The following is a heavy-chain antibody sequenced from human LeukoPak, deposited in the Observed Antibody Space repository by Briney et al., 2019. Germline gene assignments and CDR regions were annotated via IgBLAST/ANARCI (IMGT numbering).Heavy chain of an antibody. D-gene: IGHD3-16*01. CDR3: ARDWGLYSPNVNYMDV. CDR1: GFTVSSNY. CDR2: IYSGGST. J-gene: IGHJ6*03. Sequence: PGGSLRLSCAASGFTVSSNYMSWVRQAPGKGLEWVSVIYSGGSTYYADSVKGRFTISRDNSKNTLYLQMNSLRAEDTAVYYCARDWGLYSPNVNYMDVWGKGTTVTVSS. V-gene: IGHV3-53*01.